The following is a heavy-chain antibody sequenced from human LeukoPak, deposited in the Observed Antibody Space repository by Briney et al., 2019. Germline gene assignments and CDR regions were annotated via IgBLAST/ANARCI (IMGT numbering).Heavy chain of an antibody. CDR2: INPNSGGT. CDR3: ARDDYYDSSGYYLWRYYYYYGMDV. Sequence: ASVKVSCKASGYTFTGYYMHWVRQAPGQGLEWKGWINPNSGGTNYAQKFQGRVTMTRDTSISTAYMELSRLRSDDTAVYYCARDDYYDSSGYYLWRYYYYYGMDVWGQGTTVTVSS. V-gene: IGHV1-2*02. CDR1: GYTFTGYY. J-gene: IGHJ6*02. D-gene: IGHD3-22*01.